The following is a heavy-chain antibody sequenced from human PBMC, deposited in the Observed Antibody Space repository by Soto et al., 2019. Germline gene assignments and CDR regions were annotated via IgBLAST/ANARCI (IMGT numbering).Heavy chain of an antibody. J-gene: IGHJ4*02. CDR3: ARWGYYYDSSGYYRFDY. Sequence: SETLSLTCAVYGGSFSGYYWSWIRQPPGKGLEWIGEINHSGSTNYNPSLKSRVTISVDTSKNQFSLKLSSVNAADTAVYYCARWGYYYDSSGYYRFDYWGQGTLVTVSS. CDR2: INHSGST. D-gene: IGHD3-22*01. V-gene: IGHV4-34*01. CDR1: GGSFSGYY.